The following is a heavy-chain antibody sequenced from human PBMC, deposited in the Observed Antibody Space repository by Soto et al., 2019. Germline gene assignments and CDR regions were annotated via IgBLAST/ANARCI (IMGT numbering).Heavy chain of an antibody. CDR2: INPSGGST. D-gene: IGHD3-3*01. CDR3: ARDFALRFLEWSLSSYAYYYYYYGMDV. CDR1: GYTFTSYY. V-gene: IGHV1-46*01. Sequence: ASVKVSCKAPGYTFTSYYMHWVRQAPGQGLEWMGIINPSGGSTSYAQKFQGRVTMTRDTSTSTVYMELSSLRSEDTAVYYCARDFALRFLEWSLSSYAYYYYYYGMDVWGQGTTVTVSS. J-gene: IGHJ6*02.